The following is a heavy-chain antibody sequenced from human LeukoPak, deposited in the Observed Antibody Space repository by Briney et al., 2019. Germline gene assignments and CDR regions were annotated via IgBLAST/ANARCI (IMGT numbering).Heavy chain of an antibody. CDR2: ISPNTGAT. D-gene: IGHD6-19*01. Sequence: ASVKVSCKPSGYTFTGYYMHWVRQAPGQGLEWMGWISPNTGATMYAQKFQGRVTLTRDTSIDTGYMELSSLRSDDTAVYYCARGRVGSGWPRPYYFEFCAQGSLVSVSS. V-gene: IGHV1-2*02. CDR1: GYTFTGYY. CDR3: ARGRVGSGWPRPYYFEF. J-gene: IGHJ4*02.